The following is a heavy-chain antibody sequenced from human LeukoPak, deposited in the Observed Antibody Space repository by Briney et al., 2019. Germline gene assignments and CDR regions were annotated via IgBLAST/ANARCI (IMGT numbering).Heavy chain of an antibody. J-gene: IGHJ5*02. V-gene: IGHV3-64*01. D-gene: IGHD6-19*01. CDR3: ARAKAVAGTGGDNWFDP. CDR2: ISSNGGKT. Sequence: PGGSLRLSCAASGFTFSSYGMHWVRQAPGKGLEYVSTISSNGGKTNYANSVKGRFTISRDNSKNTLYLQMGSLRADDVAVYYCARAKAVAGTGGDNWFDPWGQGTLVTVSS. CDR1: GFTFSSYG.